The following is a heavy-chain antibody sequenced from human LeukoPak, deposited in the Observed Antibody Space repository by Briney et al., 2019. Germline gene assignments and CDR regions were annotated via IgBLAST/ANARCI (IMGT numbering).Heavy chain of an antibody. V-gene: IGHV3-53*01. CDR2: IYSDNT. CDR1: GFTVSSNS. J-gene: IGHJ4*02. Sequence: GGSLRLSCTVSGFTVSSNSMSWVRQAPGKGLEWVSFIYSDNTHYSDSVKDRFTISRDNSKNTLYLQMNSLRAEDTAVYYCAKGHDILTGYYNEGGLLDYWGQGTLVTVSS. CDR3: AKGHDILTGYYNEGGLLDY. D-gene: IGHD3-9*01.